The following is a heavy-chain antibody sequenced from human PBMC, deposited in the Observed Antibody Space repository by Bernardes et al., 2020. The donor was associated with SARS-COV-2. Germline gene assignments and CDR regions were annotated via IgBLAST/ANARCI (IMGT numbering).Heavy chain of an antibody. V-gene: IGHV1-18*04. CDR1: GYIFRNFG. D-gene: IGHD2-15*01. CDR3: ARDDGSSYYFYYFGMDV. Sequence: ASVKVSCKASGYIFRNFGITWVRQAPGQGLEWMGWISAYSGDTNYAQELQGRVTLTTDTSTSTAYMELRSLRSDDTAVYYCARDDGSSYYFYYFGMDVWGQGTTVTVSS. CDR2: ISAYSGDT. J-gene: IGHJ6*02.